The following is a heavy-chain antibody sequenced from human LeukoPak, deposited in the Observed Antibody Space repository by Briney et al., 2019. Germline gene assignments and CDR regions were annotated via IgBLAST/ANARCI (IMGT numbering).Heavy chain of an antibody. Sequence: SETLSLTCTVSGGSISSSSYYWGWIRQPPGKGLEWIGSIYYSGSTYYNASLKSRVTISVDTSKNQFSLKLSSVAAADTAVYYCARQGRGRDGYNFEYFQHWGQGTLVTVSS. CDR1: GGSISSSSYY. CDR3: ARQGRGRDGYNFEYFQH. J-gene: IGHJ1*01. V-gene: IGHV4-39*07. CDR2: IYYSGST. D-gene: IGHD5-24*01.